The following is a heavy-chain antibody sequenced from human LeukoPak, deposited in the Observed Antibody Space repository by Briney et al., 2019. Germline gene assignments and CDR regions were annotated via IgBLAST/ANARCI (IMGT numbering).Heavy chain of an antibody. CDR1: GFTFSSYE. CDR3: ARVPIAVAPFDY. Sequence: GGSLRLSCAASGFTFSSYEMNWVRRAPGKGLEWVSYISSSGSTIYYADSVKGRFTISRDNAKNSLYLQMNSLRAEDTAVYYCARVPIAVAPFDYWGQGTLVTVSS. J-gene: IGHJ4*02. D-gene: IGHD6-19*01. CDR2: ISSSGSTI. V-gene: IGHV3-48*03.